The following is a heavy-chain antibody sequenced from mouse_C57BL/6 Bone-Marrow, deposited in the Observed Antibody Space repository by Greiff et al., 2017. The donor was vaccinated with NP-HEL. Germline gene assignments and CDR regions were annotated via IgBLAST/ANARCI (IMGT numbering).Heavy chain of an antibody. D-gene: IGHD1-1*01. Sequence: EVQGVESGGGLVQPGGSLKLSCAASGFTFSDYYMYWVRQTPEKRLEWVAYISNGGGSTYYPDTVKGRFTISRDNAKNTLYLQMSRLKSEDTAMYYCARRYGSSYDYAMDYWGQGTSVTVSS. V-gene: IGHV5-12*01. J-gene: IGHJ4*01. CDR3: ARRYGSSYDYAMDY. CDR2: ISNGGGST. CDR1: GFTFSDYY.